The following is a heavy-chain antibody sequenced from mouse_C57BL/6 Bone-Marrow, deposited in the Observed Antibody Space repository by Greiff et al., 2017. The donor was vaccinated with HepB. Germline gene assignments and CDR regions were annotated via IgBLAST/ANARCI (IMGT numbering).Heavy chain of an antibody. CDR1: GYTFTDYN. J-gene: IGHJ2*01. D-gene: IGHD2-12*01. CDR3: ARRYYTSYYFDY. V-gene: IGHV1-18*01. Sequence: EVQLQQSGPELVKPGASVKIPCKASGYTFTDYNMDWVKQSHGKSLEWIGDINPNNGGTIYNQKFKGKATLTVDKSSSTAYMELRSLTSEDTAVYYCARRYYTSYYFDYWGQGTTLTVSS. CDR2: INPNNGGT.